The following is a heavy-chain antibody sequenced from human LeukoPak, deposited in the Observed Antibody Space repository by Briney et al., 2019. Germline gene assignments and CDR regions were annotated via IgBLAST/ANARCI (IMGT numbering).Heavy chain of an antibody. CDR2: INHSGST. CDR3: ARGGRIQLWLGYYMDV. Sequence: SETLSLTCAVYGGSFSGYYWSWIRQPPRKGLEWIGEINHSGSTNYNPSLKSRVTISVDTSKNQFSLKLSSVTAADTAVYYCARGGRIQLWLGYYMDVWGKGTTVTVSS. CDR1: GGSFSGYY. V-gene: IGHV4-34*01. J-gene: IGHJ6*03. D-gene: IGHD5-18*01.